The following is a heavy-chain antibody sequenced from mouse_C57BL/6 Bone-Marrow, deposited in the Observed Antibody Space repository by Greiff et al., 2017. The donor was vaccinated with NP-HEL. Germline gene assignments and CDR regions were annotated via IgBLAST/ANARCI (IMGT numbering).Heavy chain of an antibody. D-gene: IGHD1-3*01. J-gene: IGHJ3*01. CDR2: ISNGGGST. CDR1: GFTFSDYY. CDR3: ARHDEKVPGAY. Sequence: EVNVVESGGGLVQPGGSLKLSCAASGFTFSDYYMYWVRQTPEKRLEWVAYISNGGGSTYYPDTVKGRFTISRDNAKNTLYLQMSRLKSEDKAMYYCARHDEKVPGAYWGQGTLVTVSA. V-gene: IGHV5-12*01.